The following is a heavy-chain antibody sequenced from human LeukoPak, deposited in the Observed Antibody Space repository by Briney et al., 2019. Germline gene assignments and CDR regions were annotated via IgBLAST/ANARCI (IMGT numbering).Heavy chain of an antibody. CDR2: ISYDGSNK. J-gene: IGHJ5*02. CDR3: AKPPTYYYDSSGYTPGNWFDP. Sequence: GGSLRLSCAASGFTFSSYGMHWVRQAPGKGLEWVAVISYDGSNKYYADSVKGRFTISRDNSKNTLYLQMNSLRAEDTAVYYCAKPPTYYYDSSGYTPGNWFDPWGQGTLVTVSS. CDR1: GFTFSSYG. V-gene: IGHV3-30*18. D-gene: IGHD3-22*01.